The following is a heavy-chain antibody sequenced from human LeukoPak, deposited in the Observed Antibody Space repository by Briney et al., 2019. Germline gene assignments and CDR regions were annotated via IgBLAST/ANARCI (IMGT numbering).Heavy chain of an antibody. Sequence: GASVKVSCKASGYPFSAHFLNWVRQAPGQGLEWMGNIDTTTGNPGYAQDFTGRFVFSLDTSVSTAYLRITSLKADDTAAYYCVRGTPTPGMDYWGQGTQVTVSS. V-gene: IGHV7-4-1*02. CDR2: IDTTTGNP. J-gene: IGHJ4*02. CDR1: GYPFSAHF. CDR3: VRGTPTPGMDY. D-gene: IGHD3-10*01.